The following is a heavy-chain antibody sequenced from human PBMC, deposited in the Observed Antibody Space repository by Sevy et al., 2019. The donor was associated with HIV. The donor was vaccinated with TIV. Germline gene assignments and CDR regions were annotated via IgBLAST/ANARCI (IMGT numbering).Heavy chain of an antibody. D-gene: IGHD3-22*01. CDR2: IYSGGST. J-gene: IGHJ4*02. V-gene: IGHV3-66*01. CDR1: GFTVSSNY. CDR3: ARGWGDRSGYYPLDY. Sequence: GGSLRLSCAASGFTVSSNYMSWVRQAPGKGLEWVSVIYSGGSTYYADSVKGRFTISRDNSKNTLYLQMNSLRAEDRAVYYCARGWGDRSGYYPLDYWGQGTLVTVSS.